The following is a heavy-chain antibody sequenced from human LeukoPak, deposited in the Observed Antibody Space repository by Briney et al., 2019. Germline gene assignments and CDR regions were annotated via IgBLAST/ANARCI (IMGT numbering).Heavy chain of an antibody. CDR3: ARDPFSSGWYEGWFDP. Sequence: GGSLRLSCAASGFTFSSYAMHWVRQAPGKGLEWVAVISYDGSNKYYADSVKGRFTISRDNSKNTLYLQMNSLRAEDTAVYYCARDPFSSGWYEGWFDPWGQGTLVTVSS. CDR2: ISYDGSNK. V-gene: IGHV3-30-3*01. CDR1: GFTFSSYA. J-gene: IGHJ5*02. D-gene: IGHD6-19*01.